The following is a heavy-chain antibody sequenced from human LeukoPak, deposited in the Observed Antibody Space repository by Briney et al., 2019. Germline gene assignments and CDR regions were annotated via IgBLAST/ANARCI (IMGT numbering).Heavy chain of an antibody. D-gene: IGHD6-13*01. CDR2: ISAYNGNT. CDR3: AREGSSWYLVGYYYYMDV. J-gene: IGHJ6*03. Sequence: GASVKVSCKASGYTFTSYGISWVRQAPGQGLEWMGWISAYNGNTNYAQKLQGRVTMTTDTSTSTAYMELRSLRSDDTAVYYCAREGSSWYLVGYYYYMDVWGKGTTVTVSS. CDR1: GYTFTSYG. V-gene: IGHV1-18*01.